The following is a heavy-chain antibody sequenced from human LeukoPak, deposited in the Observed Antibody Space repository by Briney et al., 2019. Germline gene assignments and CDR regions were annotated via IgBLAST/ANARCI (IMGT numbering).Heavy chain of an antibody. CDR3: ARGRYSSGSNDY. V-gene: IGHV1-8*03. CDR2: MNPNSGNT. Sequence: ASVKVSCKASGYTFTSYDINWVRQATGQGLEWMGWMNPNSGNTGYAQKFQGRVTITRNTSISTAYMELSSLRSEDTAVYYCARGRYSSGSNDYWGQGTLVTVSS. D-gene: IGHD6-19*01. CDR1: GYTFTSYD. J-gene: IGHJ4*02.